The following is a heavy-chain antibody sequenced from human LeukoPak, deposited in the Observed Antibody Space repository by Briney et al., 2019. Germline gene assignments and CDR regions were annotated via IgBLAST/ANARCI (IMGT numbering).Heavy chain of an antibody. Sequence: SETLSLTCTVSGGSISSSSYYWGWIRQPPGKGLEWIGSIYYSGSTYYNPSLKSRVTISVDTSKNQFSLKLSSVTAADTAVYYCARLNPVAGTPTWDYFDYWGQGTLVTVSS. CDR1: GGSISSSSYY. D-gene: IGHD6-19*01. V-gene: IGHV4-39*01. J-gene: IGHJ4*02. CDR3: ARLNPVAGTPTWDYFDY. CDR2: IYYSGST.